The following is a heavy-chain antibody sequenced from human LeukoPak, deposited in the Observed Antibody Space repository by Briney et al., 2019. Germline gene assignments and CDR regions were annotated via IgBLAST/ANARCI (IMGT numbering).Heavy chain of an antibody. CDR1: GGSISGYY. Sequence: PSETLSLTCTVSGGSISGYYWTWIRQPPGKGLEWIGSVYDSGSTNYNPSLKSRVTISRDTSKKQLSLKLKSVTAADTAVYYCMRGDHYAADPLWGRGTLVTVSS. D-gene: IGHD4-17*01. CDR3: MRGDHYAADPL. CDR2: VYDSGST. V-gene: IGHV4-59*13. J-gene: IGHJ4*02.